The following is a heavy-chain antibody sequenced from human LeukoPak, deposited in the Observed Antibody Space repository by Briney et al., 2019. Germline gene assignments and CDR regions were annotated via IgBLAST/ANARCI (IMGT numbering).Heavy chain of an antibody. CDR3: ARGARRAAGVGWAAFDI. CDR2: INPSGGST. CDR1: VYTFTSYY. J-gene: IGHJ3*02. Sequence: GASVKVSCKASVYTFTSYYMHWVRQAPGQGLEWMGIINPSGGSTSYAQKFQGRVTMTTDTSTSTVYMELSSLRSEDTAVYYCARGARRAAGVGWAAFDIWGQGTMVTVSS. V-gene: IGHV1-46*03. D-gene: IGHD6-25*01.